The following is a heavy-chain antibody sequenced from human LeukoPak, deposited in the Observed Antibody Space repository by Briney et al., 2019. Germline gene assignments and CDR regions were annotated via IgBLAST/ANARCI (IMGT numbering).Heavy chain of an antibody. D-gene: IGHD2-21*01. J-gene: IGHJ4*02. CDR2: IYHSGST. CDR1: GYPISSGYY. V-gene: IGHV4-38-2*02. CDR3: TRGGDSYLGSSDY. Sequence: LETLSLTCSVSGYPISSGYYWGWIRQPPGKGLEWIGSIYHSGSTYHNPSLKSRVTIPVDTSKNQLSLKLSSVTAADSAVYYCTRGGDSYLGSSDYWGQGTLVTASS.